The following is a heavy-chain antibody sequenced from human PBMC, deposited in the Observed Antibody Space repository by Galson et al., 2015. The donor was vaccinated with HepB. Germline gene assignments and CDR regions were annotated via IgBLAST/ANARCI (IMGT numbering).Heavy chain of an antibody. CDR2: ISGSGGST. V-gene: IGHV3-23*01. D-gene: IGHD3-10*01. CDR3: AREGKRRYYGSGSYYVQNYYYYGMDV. CDR1: GFTFSSYA. Sequence: SLRLSCAASGFTFSSYAMSWVRQAPGKGLEWVSAISGSGGSTYYADSVKGRFTISRDNAKNSLYLQMNSLRAEDTAVYYCAREGKRRYYGSGSYYVQNYYYYGMDVWGQGTTVTVSS. J-gene: IGHJ6*02.